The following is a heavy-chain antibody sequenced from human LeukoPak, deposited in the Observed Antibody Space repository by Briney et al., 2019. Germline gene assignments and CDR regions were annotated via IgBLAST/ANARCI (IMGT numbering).Heavy chain of an antibody. CDR1: GGSVSSGNYY. Sequence: PSETLSLTCSVSGGSVSSGNYYWSWIRQPPGKGLEWIGHVDYSGSTSYNPSLKRRVTISLDTSKNQFSLKVMYLTAADTAVYYCARSHDHLWGNYPDYWGQGTLVTVSS. D-gene: IGHD3-16*02. CDR3: ARSHDHLWGNYPDY. V-gene: IGHV4-61*01. CDR2: VDYSGST. J-gene: IGHJ4*02.